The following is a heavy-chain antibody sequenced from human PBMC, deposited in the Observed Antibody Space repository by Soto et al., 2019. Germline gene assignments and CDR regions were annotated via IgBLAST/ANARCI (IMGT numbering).Heavy chain of an antibody. J-gene: IGHJ4*02. CDR2: IYAGTIT. V-gene: IGHV3-53*01. CDR3: ARIPYYNSGTIFDY. CDR1: GITVSSYY. Sequence: GGSLRLSCAVSGITVSSYYMSWVRQAAGKGLEWVSVIYAGTITYYADSVKGRFTIYRDNSKNTLNLEINSLRVEDTAVYYCARIPYYNSGTIFDYWGQGTLVTVSS. D-gene: IGHD3-22*01.